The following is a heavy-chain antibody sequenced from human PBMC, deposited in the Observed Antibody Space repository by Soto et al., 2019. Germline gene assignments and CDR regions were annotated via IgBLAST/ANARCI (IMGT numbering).Heavy chain of an antibody. Sequence: AGGSQGHSYSASGFTFISYEMNCVRQAPGKGLEWVSDISSSGSTMYYADSVKGRFTISRDNAKNSLYLQMNSLRAEDTAVYYCARDSRYYDSSDYFDYWGQGTLVTVSS. CDR1: GFTFISYE. J-gene: IGHJ4*02. CDR3: ARDSRYYDSSDYFDY. CDR2: ISSSGSTM. V-gene: IGHV3-48*03. D-gene: IGHD3-22*01.